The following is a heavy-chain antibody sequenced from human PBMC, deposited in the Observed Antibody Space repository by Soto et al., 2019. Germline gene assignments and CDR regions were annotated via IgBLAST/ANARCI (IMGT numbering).Heavy chain of an antibody. CDR1: GGSISSGGYY. Sequence: SETLSLTCTVSGGSISSGGYYWSWIRQHPGKGLEWIGYIYYSGSTYYNPSLKSRVTISVDTSKNQFSLKLSSVTAADTAVYYCARTPNNRAAAGPGDYWGQGTLVTVSS. J-gene: IGHJ4*02. CDR2: IYYSGST. V-gene: IGHV4-31*03. CDR3: ARTPNNRAAAGPGDY. D-gene: IGHD6-13*01.